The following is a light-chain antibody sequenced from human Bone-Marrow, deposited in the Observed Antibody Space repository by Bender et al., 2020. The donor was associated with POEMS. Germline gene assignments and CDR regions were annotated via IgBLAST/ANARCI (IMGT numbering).Light chain of an antibody. CDR1: DSNFGGNN. V-gene: IGLV1-44*01. Sequence: QSVLTQPPSASGTPGQSVIISCSGTDSNFGGNNVNWYQHLPGSAPRLVVYSNYQRPSGVPARFSGSKSGTSASLTISGHQAEDEADYYCCSYGGSSTLVFGTGTKVTVL. CDR3: CSYGGSSTLV. J-gene: IGLJ1*01. CDR2: SNY.